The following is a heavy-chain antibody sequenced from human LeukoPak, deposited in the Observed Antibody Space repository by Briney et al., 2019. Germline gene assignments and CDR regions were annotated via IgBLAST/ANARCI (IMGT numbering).Heavy chain of an antibody. J-gene: IGHJ4*02. Sequence: SETLSLTCAVYGGSFSGYYWSWIREPPGKGLEWSGEINQSGSTNYNPSLKSRVTISVDTSKNQFSLKLSSVTAADTAVYYCARGRVTYYDFWSGYPYFDYWGQGTLVTVSS. CDR1: GGSFSGYY. CDR3: ARGRVTYYDFWSGYPYFDY. V-gene: IGHV4-34*01. CDR2: INQSGST. D-gene: IGHD3-3*01.